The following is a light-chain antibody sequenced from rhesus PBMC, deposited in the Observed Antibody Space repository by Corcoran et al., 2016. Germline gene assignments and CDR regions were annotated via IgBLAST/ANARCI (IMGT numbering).Light chain of an antibody. V-gene: IGKV1-25*01. CDR3: PQHNSYPWT. J-gene: IGKJ1*01. Sequence: DIQMTQSPSSLSASVGDTVTITCQASQGISKYLAWYQQKPGKAPKLLIYDASTLQSGVPSRFSGSGSGTEFTLTISNLQPEDFATYYCPQHNSYPWTFGQGTKVEIK. CDR2: DAS. CDR1: QGISKY.